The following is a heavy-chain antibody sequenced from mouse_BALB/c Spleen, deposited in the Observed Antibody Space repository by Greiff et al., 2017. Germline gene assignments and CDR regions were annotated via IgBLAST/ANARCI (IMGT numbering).Heavy chain of an antibody. V-gene: IGHV3-8*02. J-gene: IGHJ2*01. Sequence: EVKLMESGPGLVKPSQSLSLTCSVTGDSITSGYWNWIRKFPGNKLEYMGYISYSGSTYYNPSLKSRISITRDTSKNQYYLQLNSVTTEDTATYYCAMRGYYGYFDYWGQGTTLTVSS. D-gene: IGHD1-1*01. CDR1: GDSITSGY. CDR3: AMRGYYGYFDY. CDR2: ISYSGST.